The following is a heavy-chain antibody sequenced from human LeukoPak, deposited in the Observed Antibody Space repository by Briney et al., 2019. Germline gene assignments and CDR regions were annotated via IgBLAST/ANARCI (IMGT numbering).Heavy chain of an antibody. CDR3: ARGYWNYGRRYFDY. CDR2: INHSGST. Sequence: PPETLSLTCAVYGGSFSGYYWSWIRQPPGKGLGWIGEINHSGSTNYNPSLKSRVTISVDTSKNQFSLKLSSVTAADTAVYYCARGYWNYGRRYFDYWGQGTLVTVSS. CDR1: GGSFSGYY. D-gene: IGHD1-7*01. J-gene: IGHJ4*02. V-gene: IGHV4-34*01.